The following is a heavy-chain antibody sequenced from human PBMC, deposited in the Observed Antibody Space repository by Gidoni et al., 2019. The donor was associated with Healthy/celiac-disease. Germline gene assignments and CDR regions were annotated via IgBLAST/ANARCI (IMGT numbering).Heavy chain of an antibody. CDR2: INHSGGT. V-gene: IGHV4-34*01. Sequence: QVQLQQWGAGLLKPSETLSLTCAVYGGSFSGNYWSWIRQPPGKGLEWIGEINHSGGTNFNPSLKSRVTISVGTSKNHFSLKLSSVTAADTAVYYCARVSRGMDVWGQGTTVTVSS. J-gene: IGHJ6*02. CDR1: GGSFSGNY. CDR3: ARVSRGMDV.